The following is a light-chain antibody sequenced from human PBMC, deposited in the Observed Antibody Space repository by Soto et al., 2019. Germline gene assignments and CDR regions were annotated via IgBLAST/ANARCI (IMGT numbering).Light chain of an antibody. CDR1: QTVRNNY. V-gene: IGKV3-20*01. CDR2: DAS. CDR3: QQFSSYPLT. Sequence: EIVLTHSPVTLSLSPGERATLSCRASQTVRNNYLAWYQQKPGQAPRLLIYDASSRATGIPDRFSGGGSGTDFTLTISRLEPEDFAVYYCQQFSSYPLTFGGGTKVYIK. J-gene: IGKJ4*01.